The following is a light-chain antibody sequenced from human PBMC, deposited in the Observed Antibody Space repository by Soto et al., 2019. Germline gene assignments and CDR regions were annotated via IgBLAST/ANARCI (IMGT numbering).Light chain of an antibody. CDR3: QQYGSSPPT. CDR2: GAS. J-gene: IGKJ1*01. V-gene: IGKV3-20*01. Sequence: EIVLTQSPGTLSLSPGERATLSCRASQSVSTNYLAWYQRKPGQAHRLLIYGASSRATDIPDRFSGSGSETDFTLTITRLEPEYFAVYYCQQYGSSPPTCGQATKVEIK. CDR1: QSVSTNY.